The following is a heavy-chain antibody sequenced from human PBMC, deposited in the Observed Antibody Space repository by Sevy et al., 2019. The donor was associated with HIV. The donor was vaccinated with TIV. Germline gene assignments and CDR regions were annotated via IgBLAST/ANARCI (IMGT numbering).Heavy chain of an antibody. CDR1: GFTVSSNY. J-gene: IGHJ4*02. CDR2: IYSGGSP. CDR3: ARCYPQCGGGSCQKYYFDY. D-gene: IGHD2-15*01. V-gene: IGHV3-53*01. Sequence: GGSLRLSCAASGFTVSSNYMSWVRQAPGKGLEWVSVIYSGGSPTYADSGKGRLTIARDNSKKTPYFQMNSLRAEDTAVYYCARCYPQCGGGSCQKYYFDYWGQGTLVTVSS.